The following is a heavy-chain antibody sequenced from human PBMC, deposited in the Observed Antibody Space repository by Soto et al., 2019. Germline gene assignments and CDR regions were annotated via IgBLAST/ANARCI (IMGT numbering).Heavy chain of an antibody. CDR3: ARESMNELGYFTYFDY. CDR2: ISAYNGNT. V-gene: IGHV1-18*01. D-gene: IGHD3-22*01. J-gene: IGHJ4*02. CDR1: GYTFTSYG. Sequence: ASVKVSCKASGYTFTSYGISWVRQAPGQGLEWMGWISAYNGNTNYAQKLQGRVTMTTDTSTSTAYMELRSLRSDDTAVYYCARESMNELGYFTYFDYWGQGTLVTVSS.